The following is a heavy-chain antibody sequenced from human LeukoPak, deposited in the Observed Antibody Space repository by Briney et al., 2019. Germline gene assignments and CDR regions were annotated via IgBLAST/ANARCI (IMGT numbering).Heavy chain of an antibody. Sequence: PSETLSLTCSVSGGSINSANYYWSWIRQHPGKGLEWIGYIYYSGSTYYNPSLKSRVTISVDTSKNQFSLKLSSVTAADTAVYYCARESYGGTQIDYWGQGTLVTVSS. CDR1: GGSINSANYY. CDR2: IYYSGST. J-gene: IGHJ4*02. V-gene: IGHV4-31*03. D-gene: IGHD4-23*01. CDR3: ARESYGGTQIDY.